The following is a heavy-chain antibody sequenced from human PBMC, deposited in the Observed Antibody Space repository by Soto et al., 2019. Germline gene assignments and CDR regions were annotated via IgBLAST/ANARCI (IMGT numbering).Heavy chain of an antibody. Sequence: EVQLVESGGGLVQPGGSLRLSCAASGFTFSSYSMNWVRQAPGKGLEWVSSISSSSSYIYYADSVKGRFTISRDNAKNSLYLQMNSLRAEDTAVYYCARDQAPSQTYYDILTVDYWGQGTLVTVSS. V-gene: IGHV3-21*01. CDR2: ISSSSSYI. J-gene: IGHJ4*02. CDR1: GFTFSSYS. D-gene: IGHD3-9*01. CDR3: ARDQAPSQTYYDILTVDY.